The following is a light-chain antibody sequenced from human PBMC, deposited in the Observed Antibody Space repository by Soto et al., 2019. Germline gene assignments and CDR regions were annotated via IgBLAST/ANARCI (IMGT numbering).Light chain of an antibody. CDR2: TVS. Sequence: DIVMTQTPLSLTVTPGEPSSISCISSQSLLDSDDGNTYLDWYLQKPGQSPQLLIYTVSYRASGVPDRFSGSGSGTDFTLKISRVEAEDVGVYYCMQRIEFPLTFGGGTKVDIK. CDR3: MQRIEFPLT. J-gene: IGKJ4*01. V-gene: IGKV2-40*01. CDR1: QSLLDSDDGNTY.